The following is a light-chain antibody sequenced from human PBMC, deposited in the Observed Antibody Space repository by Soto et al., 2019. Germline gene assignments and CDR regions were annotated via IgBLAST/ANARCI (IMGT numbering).Light chain of an antibody. J-gene: IGKJ1*01. CDR1: QSVSSSY. CDR2: GAS. CDR3: QQFGRYRT. Sequence: EIVLPQSPGTLSLSPGERATLSCRASQSVSSSYLAWYQQKPGQAPRLLIYGASSRATGIPDRFSGSGSGTDFTLSISRLEPEDFAVYYCQQFGRYRTFGQGTKVEIK. V-gene: IGKV3-20*01.